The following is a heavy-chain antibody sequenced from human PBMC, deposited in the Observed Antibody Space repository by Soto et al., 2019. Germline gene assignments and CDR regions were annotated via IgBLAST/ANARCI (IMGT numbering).Heavy chain of an antibody. CDR3: ARDRYYDSSGYYSDAFDI. CDR1: GYTFTSYY. Sequence: ASVKVSCKASGYTFTSYYMRWVRQAPGEGLEWMGIINPSGGSTSYAQKFQGRVTMTRDTSTSTVYMELSSLRSEDTAVYYCARDRYYDSSGYYSDAFDIWGQGTMVTVSS. J-gene: IGHJ3*02. CDR2: INPSGGST. V-gene: IGHV1-46*01. D-gene: IGHD3-22*01.